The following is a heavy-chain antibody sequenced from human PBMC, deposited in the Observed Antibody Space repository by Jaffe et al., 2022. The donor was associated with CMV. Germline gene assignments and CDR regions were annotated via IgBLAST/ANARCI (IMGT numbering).Heavy chain of an antibody. CDR1: GYTFTSYY. D-gene: IGHD1-7*01. V-gene: IGHV1-46*01. CDR2: INPSGGST. J-gene: IGHJ4*02. Sequence: QVQLVQSGAEVKKPGASVKVSCKASGYTFTSYYMHWVRQAPGQGLEWMGIINPSGGSTSYAQKFQGRVTMTRDTSTSTVYMELSSLRSEDTAVYYCARGQGRDNWNSGGLDYWGQGTLVTVSS. CDR3: ARGQGRDNWNSGGLDY.